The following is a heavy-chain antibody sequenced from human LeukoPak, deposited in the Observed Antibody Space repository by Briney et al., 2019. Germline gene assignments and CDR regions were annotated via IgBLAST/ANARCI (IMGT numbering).Heavy chain of an antibody. V-gene: IGHV1-2*02. CDR1: GGTFRTIG. D-gene: IGHD3-22*01. Sequence: GASVKVSCKASGGTFRTIGISWVRQAPGQGLEWMGWINPNSGGTNYAQKFQGRVTMTRDTSITTAYMELSRLRSDDTAVYFCARAGELNYYASSAYYIHWGQGTLVTVSS. J-gene: IGHJ4*02. CDR3: ARAGELNYYASSAYYIH. CDR2: INPNSGGT.